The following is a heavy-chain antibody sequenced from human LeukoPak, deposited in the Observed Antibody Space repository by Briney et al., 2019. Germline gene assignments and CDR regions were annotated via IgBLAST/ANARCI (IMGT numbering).Heavy chain of an antibody. Sequence: GGSLRLSCAASGFTFSSYWMTWVRQAPGKGLEWVSVIYKNAITYYADTVKGRFTISRDNSKNMLYLQMNSLRADDTAVYYCARSLRVRGVPDYMDVWGKGTTVTISS. CDR2: IYKNAIT. J-gene: IGHJ6*03. CDR1: GFTFSSYW. CDR3: ARSLRVRGVPDYMDV. D-gene: IGHD3-10*01. V-gene: IGHV3-53*01.